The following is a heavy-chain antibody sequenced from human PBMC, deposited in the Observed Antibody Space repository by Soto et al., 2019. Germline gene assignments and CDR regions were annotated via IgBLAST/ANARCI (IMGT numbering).Heavy chain of an antibody. D-gene: IGHD3-3*01. CDR3: ARGNRRVTIFGVVHNGFDP. J-gene: IGHJ5*02. V-gene: IGHV6-1*01. Sequence: SHTGSLTYAISGHRVSSNSAAWNSVRQSTARGVGWLGRTYYRAKCYNDNAVSVKSRITTDPDTTKTQFSLQLNSVTPEDTAVYYCARGNRRVTIFGVVHNGFDPWGQGTLVTVSS. CDR2: TYYRAKCYN. CDR1: GHRVSSNSAA.